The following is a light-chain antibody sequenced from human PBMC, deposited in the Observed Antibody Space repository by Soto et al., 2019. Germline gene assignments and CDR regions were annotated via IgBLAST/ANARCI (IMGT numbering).Light chain of an antibody. Sequence: QSVLTQPASVSGSPGQSITISCTGTSSDVGGYNYVSWYQQHPGKAPKLMIYDVSNRPSGVSNRFSGSKSGNTASLTISGPQAEDEADYYCSSYTSSIYVFGTGTKVTVL. CDR1: SSDVGGYNY. V-gene: IGLV2-14*01. CDR3: SSYTSSIYV. CDR2: DVS. J-gene: IGLJ1*01.